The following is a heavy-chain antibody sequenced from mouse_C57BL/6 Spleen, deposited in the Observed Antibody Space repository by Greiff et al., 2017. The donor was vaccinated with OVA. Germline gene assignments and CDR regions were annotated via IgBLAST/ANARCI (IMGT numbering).Heavy chain of an antibody. CDR2: IDPSDSYT. CDR3: ARRGLLGFAY. Sequence: QVQLKQPGAELVMPGASVKLSCKASGYTFTSYWMHWVKQRPGQGLEWIGEIDPSDSYTNYNQKFTGKSTLTVDKSSSTAYMQLSSLTSEDSAVYYCARRGLLGFAYWGQGTLVTVSA. J-gene: IGHJ3*01. CDR1: GYTFTSYW. D-gene: IGHD2-3*01. V-gene: IGHV1-69*01.